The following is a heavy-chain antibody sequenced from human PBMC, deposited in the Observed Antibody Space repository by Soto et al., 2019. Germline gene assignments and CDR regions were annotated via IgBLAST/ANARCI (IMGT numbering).Heavy chain of an antibody. CDR2: IYYNSNRI. CDR1: GSSLQDYA. J-gene: IGHJ6*04. Sequence: EVQLVESGGGLVQPGGSLRLSCVGSGSSLQDYAMHWFRQAPGKGLEWVSGIYYNSNRIDYADSVKGRFTISRDNARNSLYLQMNSLRTEDTAFYYCGKDISPGGMDVWGRGIMVTVSS. CDR3: GKDISPGGMDV. V-gene: IGHV3-9*01.